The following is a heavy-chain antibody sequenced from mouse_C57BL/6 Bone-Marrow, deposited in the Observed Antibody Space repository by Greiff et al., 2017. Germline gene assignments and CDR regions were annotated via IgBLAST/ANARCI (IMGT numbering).Heavy chain of an antibody. CDR3: ARTRLRGPFDY. CDR1: GFTFSDYG. CDR2: ISSGSSTI. V-gene: IGHV5-17*01. Sequence: EVKLVESGGGLVKPGGSLKLSCAASGFTFSDYGMHWVRQAPEKGLEWVAYISSGSSTIYYADTVKGRCTITRDNAKNTLFLQMTSLRSEDTAMYYCARTRLRGPFDYWGQGTTLTVSS. D-gene: IGHD2-2*01. J-gene: IGHJ2*01.